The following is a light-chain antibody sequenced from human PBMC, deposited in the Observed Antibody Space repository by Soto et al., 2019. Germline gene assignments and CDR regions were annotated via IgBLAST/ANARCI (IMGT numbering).Light chain of an antibody. V-gene: IGKV3-20*01. CDR3: QRYNNSWT. Sequence: EIVLTQSPGTLSLSPGERATLSCRASESVGSSHLAWYQQRPGQAPRLLIYGASSRATGIPDRFSGSGSGTDFTLSISREEPEDFAVYYCQRYNNSWTFGQGTKVEI. CDR2: GAS. J-gene: IGKJ1*01. CDR1: ESVGSSH.